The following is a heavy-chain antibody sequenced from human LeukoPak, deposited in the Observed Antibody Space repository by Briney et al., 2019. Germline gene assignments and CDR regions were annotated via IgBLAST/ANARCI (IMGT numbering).Heavy chain of an antibody. V-gene: IGHV3-23*01. D-gene: IGHD6-19*01. J-gene: IGHJ3*02. CDR3: AKDPQWLVSLNAFDI. Sequence: GALRLSCAASGFTFSSYAMRWVRQAPGKGLEWVSAISGSGGSTYYADSVKGRFTISRDNSKNTLYLQMNSLRAEDTAVYYCAKDPQWLVSLNAFDIWGQGTMVTVSS. CDR2: ISGSGGST. CDR1: GFTFSSYA.